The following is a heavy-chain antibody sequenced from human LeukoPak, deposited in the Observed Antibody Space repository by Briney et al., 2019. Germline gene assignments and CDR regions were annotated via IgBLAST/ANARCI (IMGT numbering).Heavy chain of an antibody. Sequence: SQTLSLTCTVSGGSISSGGYYWSWIRQHPGKGLEWIGYIYYSGSTHYNPSLKSRVTISVDTSKNQFSLKLSSVTAADTAVYYCASGLYYDILTGPAFDIWGQGTMVTVSS. CDR2: IYYSGST. CDR3: ASGLYYDILTGPAFDI. CDR1: GGSISSGGYY. D-gene: IGHD3-9*01. J-gene: IGHJ3*02. V-gene: IGHV4-31*03.